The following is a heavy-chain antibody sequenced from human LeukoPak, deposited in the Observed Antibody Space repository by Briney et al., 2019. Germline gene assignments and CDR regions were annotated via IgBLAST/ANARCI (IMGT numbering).Heavy chain of an antibody. V-gene: IGHV3-23*01. D-gene: IGHD2-15*01. CDR3: GKGYCSGATCAPYSDY. CDR2: ISGSGGST. Sequence: GGSLRLSCVGSGFTFSNSILSWVRQAPGKGLEWVSVISGSGGSTYYADSVKGRFTISRDNSKNTLYLQMNSLRAEDTAVYFCGKGYCSGATCAPYSDYWGQGTLVTVSS. J-gene: IGHJ4*02. CDR1: GFTFSNSI.